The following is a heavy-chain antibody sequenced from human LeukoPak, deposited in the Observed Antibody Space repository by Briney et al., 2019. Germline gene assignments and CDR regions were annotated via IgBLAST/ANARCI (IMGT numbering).Heavy chain of an antibody. Sequence: PSETLSLTCTVSGGSISSSSYYWGWIRQPPGKGLEWIGSIYYSGSTYYNPSLKSRVTISVDTSKNQFSLKLSSVTAADTAVYYCARGISRWEHPFDYWGQGTLVTVSS. V-gene: IGHV4-39*01. CDR2: IYYSGST. CDR3: ARGISRWEHPFDY. D-gene: IGHD1-26*01. CDR1: GGSISSSSYY. J-gene: IGHJ4*02.